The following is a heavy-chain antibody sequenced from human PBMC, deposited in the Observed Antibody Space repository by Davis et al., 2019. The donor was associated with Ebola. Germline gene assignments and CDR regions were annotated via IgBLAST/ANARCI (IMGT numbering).Heavy chain of an antibody. Sequence: GSLRLSCTVSGGSISSSSYYWDWIRQPPGKGLEWIGYIYYSGSTTYNPSLRSRVTISVDTSKTQFSLEVSSVTAADTAVYYCARADGDYVHFDYWGQGILVTVSS. V-gene: IGHV4-61*05. D-gene: IGHD4-17*01. CDR1: GGSISSSSYY. CDR3: ARADGDYVHFDY. CDR2: IYYSGST. J-gene: IGHJ4*02.